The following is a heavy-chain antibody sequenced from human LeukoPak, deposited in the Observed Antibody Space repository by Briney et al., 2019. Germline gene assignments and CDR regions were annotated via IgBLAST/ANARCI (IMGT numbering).Heavy chain of an antibody. D-gene: IGHD3-10*01. V-gene: IGHV1-69*04. J-gene: IGHJ4*02. CDR1: GGTFSSYA. CDR3: ARRGSGSYSVYY. Sequence: VASVKVSCKASGGTFSSYAINWVRQAPGQGLEWMGRIIPILGITNYAQKFQDRVTITADKSTSTAYMELSSLRSEDTAVYYCARRGSGSYSVYYWGQGTLVTVSS. CDR2: IIPILGIT.